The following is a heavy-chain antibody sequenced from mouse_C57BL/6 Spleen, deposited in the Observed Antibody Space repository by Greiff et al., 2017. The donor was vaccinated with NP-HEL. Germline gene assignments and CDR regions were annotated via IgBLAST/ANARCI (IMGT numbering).Heavy chain of an antibody. Sequence: EVQLQQSGPELVKPGASVKISCKASGYTFTDYYMNWVKQSHGKSLEWIGDINPNNGGTSYNQKFKGKATLTVDKSSSTACMELRSLTSEDSAVYYCARGGGGMDNGGKGTSVTVSS. V-gene: IGHV1-26*01. J-gene: IGHJ4*01. CDR2: INPNNGGT. CDR1: GYTFTDYY. CDR3: ARGGGGMDN. D-gene: IGHD1-1*02.